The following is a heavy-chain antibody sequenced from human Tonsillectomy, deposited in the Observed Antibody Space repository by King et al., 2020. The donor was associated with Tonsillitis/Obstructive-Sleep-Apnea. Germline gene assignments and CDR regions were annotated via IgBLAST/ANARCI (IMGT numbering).Heavy chain of an antibody. Sequence: TLQESGPTLVKPPQTLTLTCTFSGFSLSTSGVGVGWIRQPPGKALEWLALIYCDDDKRYSPSLKSRLTITKDTSKNQVVLTMTNMAPVDTATYYCALDVDTAMVPGAFDYWGQGTLVTVSS. CDR1: GFSLSTSGVG. D-gene: IGHD5-18*01. CDR3: ALDVDTAMVPGAFDY. V-gene: IGHV2-5*02. CDR2: IYCDDDK. J-gene: IGHJ4*02.